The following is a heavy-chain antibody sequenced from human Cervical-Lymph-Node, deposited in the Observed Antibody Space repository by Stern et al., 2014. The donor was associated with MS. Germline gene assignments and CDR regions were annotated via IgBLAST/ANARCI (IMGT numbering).Heavy chain of an antibody. V-gene: IGHV1-69*01. J-gene: IGHJ4*02. CDR2: TIPIFGTA. D-gene: IGHD3-10*01. Sequence: VQLVQSGAEVKKPGSSVKVSCQASGGSFINNVISWVRQAPGQGLEWMGGTIPIFGTALYAQKFRGRVPITAAESTSTAYMELSSLRSDDTAVYFCARAASTTSSYNFWGPGTLVTVSS. CDR3: ARAASTTSSYNF. CDR1: GGSFINNV.